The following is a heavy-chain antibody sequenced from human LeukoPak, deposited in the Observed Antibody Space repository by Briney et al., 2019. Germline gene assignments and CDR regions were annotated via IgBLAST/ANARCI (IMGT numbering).Heavy chain of an antibody. D-gene: IGHD6-19*01. CDR1: GFTFSSYV. CDR3: ARDQGWALAPYYYGMDV. Sequence: GGSLRLSCAASGFTFSSYVLSWVRQAPGKGLEWVSVIYSGGSTYYADSVKGRFTISRDNSKNTLYLQMNSLRAEDTAVYYCARDQGWALAPYYYGMDVWGQGTTVTVSS. CDR2: IYSGGST. J-gene: IGHJ6*02. V-gene: IGHV3-53*01.